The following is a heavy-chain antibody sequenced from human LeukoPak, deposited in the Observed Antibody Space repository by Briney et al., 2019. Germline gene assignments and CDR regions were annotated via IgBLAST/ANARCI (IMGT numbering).Heavy chain of an antibody. J-gene: IGHJ4*02. CDR3: AAEPAITMVRGDFDY. CDR2: IYYSGST. V-gene: IGHV4-39*01. Sequence: SETLSLTCTVSGGSISSSSYYWGWIRQPPGKGLEWIGSIYYSGSTYYNPSLKSRVTISVDTSKNQFSLKLSSVTAADTAVYYCAAEPAITMVRGDFDYWGQGTLVTVSS. D-gene: IGHD3-10*01. CDR1: GGSISSSSYY.